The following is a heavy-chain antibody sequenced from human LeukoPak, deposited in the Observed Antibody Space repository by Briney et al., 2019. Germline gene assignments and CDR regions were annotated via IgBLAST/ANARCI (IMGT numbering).Heavy chain of an antibody. CDR1: GFTFSSYG. CDR2: ISYDGSNK. Sequence: GGSLRLSCAASGFTFSSYGMHWVRQAPGKGLEGVAVISYDGSNKYYADSVKGRFTISRDNSKNTLYLQMNSLRAEDTAVYYCAKDRDYGDSPDYWGQGTLVTVSS. V-gene: IGHV3-30*18. D-gene: IGHD4-17*01. CDR3: AKDRDYGDSPDY. J-gene: IGHJ4*02.